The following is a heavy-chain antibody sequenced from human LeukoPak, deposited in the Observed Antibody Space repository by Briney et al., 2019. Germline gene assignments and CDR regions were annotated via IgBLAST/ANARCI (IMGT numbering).Heavy chain of an antibody. CDR1: RGSISSSNYY. CDR3: ARAHNSGSYFLTFDP. Sequence: SETLSLTCSVSRGSISSSNYYWGWIRQPPGKALEWIGYIYYSGTTYYNRSLPSLNSRVTISVETSNNPSSLKLSCVSAADTAVYYCARAHNSGSYFLTFDPWGQGTLVTVSS. D-gene: IGHD1-26*01. CDR2: IYYSGTT. J-gene: IGHJ5*02. V-gene: IGHV4-39*01.